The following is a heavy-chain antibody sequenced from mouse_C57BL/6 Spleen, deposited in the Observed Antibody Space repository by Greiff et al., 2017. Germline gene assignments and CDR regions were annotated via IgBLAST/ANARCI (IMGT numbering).Heavy chain of an antibody. CDR2: IWGDGST. CDR3: AKEDYGTAMDY. V-gene: IGHV2-3*01. J-gene: IGHJ4*01. D-gene: IGHD1-1*01. CDR1: GFSLTSYG. Sequence: GQLRDCFPFLFSPSQSLSITCTVSGFSLTSYGVSWVRQPPGKGLEWLGVIWGDGSTNYHSALISRLSISKDNSKSQVFLKLNSLQTDDTATYYCAKEDYGTAMDYWGQGTSVTVSS.